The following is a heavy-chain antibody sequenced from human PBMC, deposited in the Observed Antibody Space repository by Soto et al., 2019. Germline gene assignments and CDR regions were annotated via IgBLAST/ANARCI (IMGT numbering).Heavy chain of an antibody. D-gene: IGHD2-15*01. J-gene: IGHJ6*02. CDR2: INPNSGGT. V-gene: IGHV1-2*02. CDR3: ARERYGVVVAANLSYYGMDV. Sequence: PSVKVSCKASGYTFTGYYMHWVRQAPGQGREWMGWINPNSGGTNYAQKFQGRVTMTRDTSISTAYMELGRLRSDDTAVYYCARERYGVVVAANLSYYGMDVWGQGTTVTVSS. CDR1: GYTFTGYY.